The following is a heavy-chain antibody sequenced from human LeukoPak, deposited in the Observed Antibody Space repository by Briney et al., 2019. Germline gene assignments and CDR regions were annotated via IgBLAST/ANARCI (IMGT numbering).Heavy chain of an antibody. CDR3: ARLIVGATAEYFQH. Sequence: GGSLRLSCAASGFTFSSYWMSWVRQAPGKGLEWVANIKQDGSEKYYVDSVEGRFTISRDNAKNSLYLQMNSLRAEDTAVYYCARLIVGATAEYFQHWGQGTLVTVSS. CDR1: GFTFSSYW. CDR2: IKQDGSEK. J-gene: IGHJ1*01. V-gene: IGHV3-7*01. D-gene: IGHD1-26*01.